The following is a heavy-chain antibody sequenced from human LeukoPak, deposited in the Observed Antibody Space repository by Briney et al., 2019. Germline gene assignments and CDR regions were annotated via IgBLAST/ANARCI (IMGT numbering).Heavy chain of an antibody. J-gene: IGHJ6*03. V-gene: IGHV1-18*01. CDR3: ARGTASGQDYYYMDV. CDR2: INGNNGKT. D-gene: IGHD2-21*02. Sequence: ASVKVSCKASGYTFTSYGINWVRQAPGQGVEWMGWINGNNGKTNYAQKLQGRVTMTTDTSTSTVYMELRSLRSDDTAVYHCARGTASGQDYYYMDVWGTGTTVSVSS. CDR1: GYTFTSYG.